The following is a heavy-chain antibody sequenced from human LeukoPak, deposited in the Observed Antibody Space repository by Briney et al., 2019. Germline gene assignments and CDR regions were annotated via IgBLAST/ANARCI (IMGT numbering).Heavy chain of an antibody. CDR2: IYYSGST. Sequence: KPSETLSLTCTVSGGSISSYYWSWIRQPPGKGLEWIGYIYYSGSTNYNPSLKSRVTISVDTSKNQFSLKLSSVTAADTAVYYCARQSKPDDIVVVPAAIHAGRGGFDYWGQGTLVTVSS. J-gene: IGHJ4*02. CDR3: ARQSKPDDIVVVPAAIHAGRGGFDY. V-gene: IGHV4-59*01. D-gene: IGHD2-2*01. CDR1: GGSISSYY.